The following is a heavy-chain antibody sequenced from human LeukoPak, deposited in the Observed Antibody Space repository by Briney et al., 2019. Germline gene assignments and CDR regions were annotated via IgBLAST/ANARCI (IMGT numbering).Heavy chain of an antibody. CDR2: ISYDATNE. CDR3: VRDFASGSYYNLFDY. D-gene: IGHD3-10*01. CDR1: GLTFNFFS. Sequence: GGSLRLSCAASGLTFNFFSMYWVRQSPGKGLEWVAVISYDATNEYYADSVKGRFTISRDDSKSTLYLQMNSLRAEDTAVYYCVRDFASGSYYNLFDYWGQGTLVTVSS. J-gene: IGHJ4*02. V-gene: IGHV3-30*04.